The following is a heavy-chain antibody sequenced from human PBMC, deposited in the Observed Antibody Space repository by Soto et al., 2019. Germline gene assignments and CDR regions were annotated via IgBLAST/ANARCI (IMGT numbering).Heavy chain of an antibody. CDR3: ARGYLYNI. Sequence: PGVSLRLSCAASVFVFSSYDMNWVRQAPGKGLEWVSFISSSGSPIYYADSVRGRFTISRDNAKKSLYLQMNSLRAEDTAIYYCARGYLYNIWGQGTLVTVSS. CDR2: ISSSGSPI. V-gene: IGHV3-48*03. D-gene: IGHD1-20*01. CDR1: VFVFSSYD. J-gene: IGHJ4*01.